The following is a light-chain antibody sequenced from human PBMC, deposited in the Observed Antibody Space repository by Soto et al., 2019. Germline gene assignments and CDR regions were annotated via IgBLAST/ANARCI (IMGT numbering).Light chain of an antibody. V-gene: IGKV4-1*01. J-gene: IGKJ1*01. CDR2: WAS. CDR1: QSVLYSSTNKNY. CDR3: QQYYGTPWT. Sequence: DIVMTQSPDSLAVSLGERATINCKSSQSVLYSSTNKNYLAWYQQKPGQPPKLLIYWASTRESGVPDRFRGSGSGTDFTLTISSLQAEDVAVYYCQQYYGTPWTFGQGTKVEIK.